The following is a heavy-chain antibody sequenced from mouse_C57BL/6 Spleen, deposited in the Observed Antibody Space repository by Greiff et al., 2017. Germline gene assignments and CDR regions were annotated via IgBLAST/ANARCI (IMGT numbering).Heavy chain of an antibody. Sequence: VKLVESGAELVKPGASVKLSCKASGYTFTEYTIHWVKQRSGQGLEWIGWFYPGSGSIKYNEKFKDKATLTVDKSSSTVYMELSRLTSEDSAVYFCARHEEDYYGSSYGYFDVWGTGTTVTVSS. CDR1: GYTFTEYT. D-gene: IGHD1-1*01. CDR3: ARHEEDYYGSSYGYFDV. J-gene: IGHJ1*03. V-gene: IGHV1-62-2*01. CDR2: FYPGSGSI.